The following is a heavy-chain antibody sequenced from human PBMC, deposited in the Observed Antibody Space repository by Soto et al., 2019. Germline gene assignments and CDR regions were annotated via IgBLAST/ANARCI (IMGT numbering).Heavy chain of an antibody. V-gene: IGHV3-21*01. Sequence: GGSLRLSCTASGFTFSEYSMSWVRQAPGKGLEWVSSITHSGTYVYYADSVKGRFTISRDSASNSLFLQMTSLRAEDTAVYHCARARGNDWYSDYWGQGTLVTVSS. CDR3: ARARGNDWYSDY. CDR1: GFTFSEYS. CDR2: ITHSGTYV. D-gene: IGHD5-12*01. J-gene: IGHJ4*02.